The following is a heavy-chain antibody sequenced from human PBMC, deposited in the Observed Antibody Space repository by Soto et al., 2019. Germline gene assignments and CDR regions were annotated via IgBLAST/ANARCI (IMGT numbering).Heavy chain of an antibody. Sequence: PSETLSLTCTVSGGSISSYYWSWIRQPPGKGLEWIGYIYYSGSTNYNPSLKSRVTISVDTSKNQFSLKLSSVTAADTAVYYCARGWSIAAANWFDPWGQGTLVTVSS. CDR3: ARGWSIAAANWFDP. D-gene: IGHD6-13*01. J-gene: IGHJ5*02. CDR1: GGSISSYY. CDR2: IYYSGST. V-gene: IGHV4-59*01.